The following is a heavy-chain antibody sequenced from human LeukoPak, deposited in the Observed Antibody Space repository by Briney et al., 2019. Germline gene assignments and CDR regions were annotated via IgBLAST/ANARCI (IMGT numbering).Heavy chain of an antibody. D-gene: IGHD6-13*01. CDR3: AKVSGIDY. J-gene: IGHJ4*02. Sequence: GGSLRLSCAASGFTFSNYAMSWVRQAPGKGLVWVSGISDSGGNTYYADSVKGRFTISRDNSKNTLYLQVDSLRAEDTAVYYCAKVSGIDYWGQGTLVTVSS. CDR2: ISDSGGNT. CDR1: GFTFSNYA. V-gene: IGHV3-23*01.